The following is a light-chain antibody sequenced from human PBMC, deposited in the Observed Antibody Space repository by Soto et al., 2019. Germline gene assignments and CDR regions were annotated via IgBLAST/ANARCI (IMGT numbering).Light chain of an antibody. CDR2: GAS. J-gene: IGKJ5*01. Sequence: EIVLTQSPGTLSLSPGDRATLSCRASQSVSSSYLAWNQQKPGQPPRLLIYGASSRATGIPDRFSGSGSGTDFTLTISRLEPEDFAVYYCQQYGSSILTFGQGTRLEIK. V-gene: IGKV3-20*01. CDR3: QQYGSSILT. CDR1: QSVSSSY.